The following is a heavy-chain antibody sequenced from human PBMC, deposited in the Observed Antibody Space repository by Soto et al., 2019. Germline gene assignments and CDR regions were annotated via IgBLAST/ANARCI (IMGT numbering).Heavy chain of an antibody. CDR2: IWSAGSIK. J-gene: IGHJ6*01. Sequence: QVQLEESGGGVVQPGRSLRLSCAASGFTFSSSVMHWVRQAPGRGLEWVAVIWSAGSIKYYADSVTGRFAISRDNSRNTPYLQMRTRRGETTAVYVCARGVLLSGYHYALEGWGKVTTVNVS. V-gene: IGHV3-33*01. CDR1: GFTFSSSV. CDR3: ARGVLLSGYHYALEG. D-gene: IGHD3-3*01.